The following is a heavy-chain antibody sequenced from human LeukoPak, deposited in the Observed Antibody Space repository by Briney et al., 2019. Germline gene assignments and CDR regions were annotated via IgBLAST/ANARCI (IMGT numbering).Heavy chain of an antibody. CDR2: ISSSGSTI. Sequence: GGSLRLSCAASGFTFDDCAMHWVRQAPGKGLEWVSYISSSGSTIYYADSVKGRFTISRNNDKNSLYLQMNSLRAEDTAVYYCARDRTNDAFDIWGQGTMVTVSS. CDR3: ARDRTNDAFDI. J-gene: IGHJ3*02. CDR1: GFTFDDCA. V-gene: IGHV3-48*03.